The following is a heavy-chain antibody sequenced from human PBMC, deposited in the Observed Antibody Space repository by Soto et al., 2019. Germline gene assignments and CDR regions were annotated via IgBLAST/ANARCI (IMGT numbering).Heavy chain of an antibody. Sequence: ASVKVSCKANGYTFRNYAMHWVRQAPGQGLEWMGWINGGNGNTKYSQKFQGRVTITRDTSASTAYMELSSLRSEDTAVYYCARDGPIYDILSARYYYGMDVWGQGTTVTVSS. CDR1: GYTFRNYA. J-gene: IGHJ6*02. V-gene: IGHV1-3*01. D-gene: IGHD3-9*01. CDR3: ARDGPIYDILSARYYYGMDV. CDR2: INGGNGNT.